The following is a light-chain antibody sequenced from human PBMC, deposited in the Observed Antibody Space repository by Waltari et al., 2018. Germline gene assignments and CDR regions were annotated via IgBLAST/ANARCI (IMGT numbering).Light chain of an antibody. CDR2: GAS. V-gene: IGKV3-20*01. CDR3: QHYVRLPAT. CDR1: LSVGRT. J-gene: IGKJ1*01. Sequence: EIVLTHSSGTLSLSPGERATLACRASLSVGRTLAWYQQKPGRAPSLLIFGASSRASGIPDRFSGSGSGTDFSLTISRLEPEDFAVYYCQHYVRLPATFGQGTKVEIK.